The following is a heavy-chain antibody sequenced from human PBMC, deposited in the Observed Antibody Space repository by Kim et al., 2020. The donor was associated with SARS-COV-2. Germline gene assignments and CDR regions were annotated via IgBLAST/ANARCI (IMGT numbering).Heavy chain of an antibody. CDR1: GFTFNIYD. D-gene: IGHD6-6*01. CDR2: ISGNGGTT. CDR3: AKRSISGRPGAFDY. J-gene: IGHJ4*02. Sequence: GGSLRLSCAASGFTFNIYDMSWVRQAPGRGLEWVSIISGNGGTTYYADSVKGRFTISGDNSKNTLYLQMNSLRSDDTAVYYCAKRSISGRPGAFDYWGQGALVTVSS. V-gene: IGHV3-23*01.